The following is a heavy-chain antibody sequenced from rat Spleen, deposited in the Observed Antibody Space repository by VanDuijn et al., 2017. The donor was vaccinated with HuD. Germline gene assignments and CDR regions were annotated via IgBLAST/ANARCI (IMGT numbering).Heavy chain of an antibody. D-gene: IGHD4-4*01. V-gene: IGHV5S11*01. CDR1: GFTFSNYG. CDR2: ISYDGGKT. CDR3: TRRGFLSDWYFDF. Sequence: EVQLVESGGGLVQPGRSMRLSCASSGFTFSNYGMAWGRQAPKKGLEWVAYISYDGGKTYNRASVKGRFTISRDNAKSTLYLQMDSLRSEETATYFCTRRGFLSDWYFDFWGPGTMVTVSS. J-gene: IGHJ1*01.